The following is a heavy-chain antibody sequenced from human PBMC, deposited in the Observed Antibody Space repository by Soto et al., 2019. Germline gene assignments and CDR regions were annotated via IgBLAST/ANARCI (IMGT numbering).Heavy chain of an antibody. Sequence: QVQLQQWGAGLLKPSETLSLTCAVYGGSFSGYQWTWIRQTPEMGLEWIGEINDSGNINYNPSLKSRVTILVDTAKKQISLRLSSVTAADTAVYYWARGLILWFGELSRRGGYYYDMDVWGKGTTVTVSS. CDR3: ARGLILWFGELSRRGGYYYDMDV. D-gene: IGHD3-10*01. CDR2: INDSGNI. J-gene: IGHJ6*03. V-gene: IGHV4-34*02. CDR1: GGSFSGYQ.